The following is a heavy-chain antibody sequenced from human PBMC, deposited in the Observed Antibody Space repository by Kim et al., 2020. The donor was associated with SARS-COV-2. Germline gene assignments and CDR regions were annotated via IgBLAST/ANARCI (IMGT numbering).Heavy chain of an antibody. D-gene: IGHD3-16*02. Sequence: GGSLRLSCAASGFTFSSYAMHWVRQAPGKGLEWVAVISYDGSNKYYADSVEGRFTISRDNSKNTLYLQMNSLRAEDTAVYYCARDHGDYVWGSYRSGWFDPWGQGTLVTVSS. J-gene: IGHJ5*02. CDR2: ISYDGSNK. V-gene: IGHV3-30*04. CDR3: ARDHGDYVWGSYRSGWFDP. CDR1: GFTFSSYA.